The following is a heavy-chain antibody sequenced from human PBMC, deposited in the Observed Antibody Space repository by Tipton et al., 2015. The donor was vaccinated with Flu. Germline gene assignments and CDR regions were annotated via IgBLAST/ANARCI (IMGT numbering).Heavy chain of an antibody. CDR3: ARGGAADGLYYYYGMDV. V-gene: IGHV4-4*07. J-gene: IGHJ6*02. D-gene: IGHD6-13*01. CDR2: IYTSGST. CDR1: GGSISSYY. Sequence: TLSLTCTVSGGSISSYYRSWIRQPAGKELEWIGRIYTSGSTNYNPSIKSRVTMSVDTSKNQFSLKLCSVTAADTAVYYCARGGAADGLYYYYGMDVCGQGTTVTVSS.